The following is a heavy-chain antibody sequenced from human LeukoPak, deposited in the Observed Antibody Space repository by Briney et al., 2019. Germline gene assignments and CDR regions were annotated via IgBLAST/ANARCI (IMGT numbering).Heavy chain of an antibody. V-gene: IGHV1-18*01. CDR2: ISGYTGDT. Sequence: ASVKVSCKASGYSFTTYGISWVRQALGQGLEWMGRISGYTGDTDYAQNLQGRVTLIRDTSTNTVYMEVRSLRSDDTAVYYCARGGGSSHPWGYYYMDVWGKGTTVTVSS. J-gene: IGHJ6*03. CDR3: ARGGGSSHPWGYYYMDV. D-gene: IGHD6-6*01. CDR1: GYSFTTYG.